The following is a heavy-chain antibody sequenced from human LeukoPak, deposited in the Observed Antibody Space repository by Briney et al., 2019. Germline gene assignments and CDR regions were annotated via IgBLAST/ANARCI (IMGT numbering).Heavy chain of an antibody. D-gene: IGHD3-16*02. Sequence: SGTLSLTCAVSGGSISSSNWWSWVRQPPGKGREWSGEIYHSGSTNYTPSLRSRVTISVDKSKTQSSLKLSSVTAADTAVYYCARGNRRNDYVWASYRYSGDVFDIWGQGTIVTVSS. CDR1: GGSISSSNW. J-gene: IGHJ3*02. V-gene: IGHV4-4*02. CDR2: IYHSGST. CDR3: ARGNRRNDYVWASYRYSGDVFDI.